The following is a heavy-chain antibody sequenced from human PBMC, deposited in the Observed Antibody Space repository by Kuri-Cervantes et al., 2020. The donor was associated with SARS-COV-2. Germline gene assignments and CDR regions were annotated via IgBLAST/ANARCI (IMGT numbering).Heavy chain of an antibody. V-gene: IGHV3-21*01. Sequence: ETLSLTCAASGFTFSSYWMSWVRQAPGKGLEWVSSISSSSSYIYYADSVKGRFTISRDNAKNSLYLQMNSLRAEDTAVYYCARDRRIQLWLYGSWYFDLWGRGTLVTVSS. D-gene: IGHD5-18*01. CDR3: ARDRRIQLWLYGSWYFDL. J-gene: IGHJ2*01. CDR1: GFTFSSYW. CDR2: ISSSSSYI.